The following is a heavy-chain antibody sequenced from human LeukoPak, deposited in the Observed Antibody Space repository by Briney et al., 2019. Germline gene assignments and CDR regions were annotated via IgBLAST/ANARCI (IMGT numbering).Heavy chain of an antibody. CDR1: GGTFSSYA. CDR3: ARAPMVRGVKSLDV. V-gene: IGHV1-69*01. Sequence: SVKVSCKASGGTFSSYAISWVRQAPGQGLEWMGGIIPIFGTANYAQKFQGRVTITADESTSTAYMELSSLRSEDTAVYYWARAPMVRGVKSLDVWGKGTTVTVSS. D-gene: IGHD3-10*01. J-gene: IGHJ6*04. CDR2: IIPIFGTA.